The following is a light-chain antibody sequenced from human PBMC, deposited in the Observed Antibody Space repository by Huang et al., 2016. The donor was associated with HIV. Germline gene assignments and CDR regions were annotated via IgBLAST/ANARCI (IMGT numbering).Light chain of an antibody. V-gene: IGKV1-27*01. CDR1: QDIRNY. CDR2: AAS. CDR3: QKYNSAPYT. J-gene: IGKJ2*01. Sequence: GDRVTITCRVSQDIRNYLAWYQQKPGTAPKLLISAASTLQSGVPSRFSGSGSGTDFTLTIGSLQPEDVATYYCQKYNSAPYTFGQGTKLEIK.